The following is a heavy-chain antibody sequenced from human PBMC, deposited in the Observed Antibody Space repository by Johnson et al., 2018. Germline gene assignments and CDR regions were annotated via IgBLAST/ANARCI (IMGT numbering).Heavy chain of an antibody. D-gene: IGHD3-9*01. CDR3: ASDHSALTSSYFQQ. J-gene: IGHJ1*01. CDR2: IWHDGSNK. Sequence: QVQLVESGGGVVQPGRSLRLSCAASGFTFRSYAMHWVRQAPGKGLEWVAVIWHDGSNKFYADSVKGRFTVSRDNSKNTLHLQMNSLRADDTALYYCASDHSALTSSYFQQWGQGTLVSVSS. CDR1: GFTFRSYA. V-gene: IGHV3-33*01.